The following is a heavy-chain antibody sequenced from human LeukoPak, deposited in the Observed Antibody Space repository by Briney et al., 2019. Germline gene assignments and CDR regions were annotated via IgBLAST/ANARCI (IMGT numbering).Heavy chain of an antibody. D-gene: IGHD3-22*01. J-gene: IGHJ4*02. V-gene: IGHV4-34*01. CDR3: AGYYYYDSSGYCLDY. Sequence: SETLSLTCDVYGGSFSGYYWSWIRQPPGKGLEWIGEIKHSGSTNNNPSLKSRVTISVDTSKNQFSLKLSSVTAAGTAVYYCAGYYYYDSSGYCLDYWGQGTLVTVSS. CDR2: IKHSGST. CDR1: GGSFSGYY.